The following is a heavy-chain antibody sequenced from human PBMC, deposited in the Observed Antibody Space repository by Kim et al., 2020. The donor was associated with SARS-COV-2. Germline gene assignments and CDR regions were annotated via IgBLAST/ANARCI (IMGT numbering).Heavy chain of an antibody. D-gene: IGHD6-19*01. Sequence: GGSLRLSCAGSGFTFSSDWMHWVRQAPGKGLEWVSRINTDGSFTTNADSVKGRFTIYRDNAKNTLYLQMNSLRAEDTAVYYCARFGSDWSLSSWGQGTLVTVSS. CDR2: INTDGSFT. CDR1: GFTFSSDW. CDR3: ARFGSDWSLSS. V-gene: IGHV3-74*01. J-gene: IGHJ4*02.